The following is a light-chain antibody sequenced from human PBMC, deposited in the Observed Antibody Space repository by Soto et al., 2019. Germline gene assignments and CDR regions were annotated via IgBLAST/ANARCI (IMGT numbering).Light chain of an antibody. CDR1: STDIGTYSR. V-gene: IGLV2-14*02. CDR3: SSYTSSSTPFV. CDR2: DVT. Sequence: QSALTQPASVSGSPGQSITISCTGTSTDIGTYSRVSWYLQYPGKAPKLMIYDVTKRPSGVSNRFSGSRSGSTASLTISGLQAEDEANYYCSSYTSSSTPFVFGTGTKLTVL. J-gene: IGLJ1*01.